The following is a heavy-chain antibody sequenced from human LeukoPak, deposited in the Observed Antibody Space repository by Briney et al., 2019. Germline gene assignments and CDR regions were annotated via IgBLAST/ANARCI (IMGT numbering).Heavy chain of an antibody. CDR2: INPSGGDT. D-gene: IGHD1-26*01. CDR1: GYTFTNYY. V-gene: IGHV1-46*01. J-gene: IGHJ4*02. Sequence: ASVKVSCKASGYTFTNYYMHWVRQAPGQGLEWMGIINPSGGDTSYAQKFQGRVTMTRDTSTGTVYMELSSLRSEDTAVYYCAREYSGSYYLDCWGQGTLVTVSS. CDR3: AREYSGSYYLDC.